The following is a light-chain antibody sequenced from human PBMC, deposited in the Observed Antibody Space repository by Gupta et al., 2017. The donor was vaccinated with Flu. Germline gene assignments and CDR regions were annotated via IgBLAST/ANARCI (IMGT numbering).Light chain of an antibody. CDR2: AGS. Sequence: PSFLSASVGDRVTITCRASLGISTYLAWYQQKPGKPPKLLSYAGSFLQSGVPSRGSGIGSGTEVTLTIRRLQTEDFATYFCQPVNRYPVTFGQGTKVEI. J-gene: IGKJ1*01. CDR3: QPVNRYPVT. CDR1: LGISTY. V-gene: IGKV1-9*01.